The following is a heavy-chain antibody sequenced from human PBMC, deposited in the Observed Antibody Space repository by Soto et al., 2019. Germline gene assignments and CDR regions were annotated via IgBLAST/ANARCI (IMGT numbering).Heavy chain of an antibody. CDR2: IVVGSGNT. CDR3: AATTRSYCISTSCYVAYYYYGMDV. V-gene: IGHV1-58*01. Sequence: ASVKVSCKASGFTFTSSAVQWVRQARGQRLEWIGWIVVGSGNTNYAQKFQERVTITRDMSTSTAYMELSSLRSEDTAVYYCAATTRSYCISTSCYVAYYYYGMDVWGQGTTVTVSS. CDR1: GFTFTSSA. J-gene: IGHJ6*02. D-gene: IGHD2-2*01.